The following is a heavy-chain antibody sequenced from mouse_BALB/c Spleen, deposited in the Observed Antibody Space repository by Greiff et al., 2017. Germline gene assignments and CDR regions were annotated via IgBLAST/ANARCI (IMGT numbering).Heavy chain of an antibody. CDR1: GYTFTSYT. J-gene: IGHJ4*01. D-gene: IGHD2-4*01. V-gene: IGHV1-4*01. CDR2: INPSSGYT. CDR3: AREGITTHYYAMDY. Sequence: VKLQESGAELARPGASVKMSCKASGYTFTSYTMHWVKQRPGQGLEWIGYINPSSGYTNYNQKFKDKATLTADKSSSTAYMQLSSLTSEDSAVYYCAREGITTHYYAMDYWGQGTSVTVSS.